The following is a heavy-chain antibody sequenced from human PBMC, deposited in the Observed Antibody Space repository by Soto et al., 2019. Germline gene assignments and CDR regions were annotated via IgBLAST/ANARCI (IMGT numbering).Heavy chain of an antibody. Sequence: QVQLVQSGAEVKKPGASVKVSCKASGYTFTSYGISWVRQAPGQGLEGMGRISAYNGNTNYAQKLQGRVTMTTDTSTSTAYMELRSLRSDDTAVYYCARDGGGNDFWSGYYYYGMDVWGQGTTVTVSS. V-gene: IGHV1-18*01. CDR2: ISAYNGNT. CDR1: GYTFTSYG. CDR3: ARDGGGNDFWSGYYYYGMDV. D-gene: IGHD3-3*01. J-gene: IGHJ6*02.